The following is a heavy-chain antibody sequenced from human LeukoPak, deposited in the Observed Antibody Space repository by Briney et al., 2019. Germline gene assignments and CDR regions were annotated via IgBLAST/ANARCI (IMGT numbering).Heavy chain of an antibody. J-gene: IGHJ4*02. CDR2: ISTYNGYT. CDR1: GYTFTTYG. D-gene: IGHD1-26*01. Sequence: ASVKVSCKASGYTFTTYGISWVRQAPGQGLEWMGWISTYNGYTNYAQNLQGRVTMTTDASTSTAYMELRSLRSDDTAVYYCATAQIVGAGAFDYWGQGTLVTVSS. V-gene: IGHV1-18*01. CDR3: ATAQIVGAGAFDY.